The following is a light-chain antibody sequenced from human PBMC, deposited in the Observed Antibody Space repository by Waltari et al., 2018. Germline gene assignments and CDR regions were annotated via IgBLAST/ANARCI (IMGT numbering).Light chain of an antibody. J-gene: IGLJ1*01. CDR3: CSFTTNTTYL. CDR2: EVT. CDR1: SSDVGTYNR. Sequence: QSALTQPPSVSGSPGQSVTISCTGTSSDVGTYNRVSWYQQSPGTAPKLIIYEVTNRPSGVPDLFSGSKSRNSASLTISGLQAGDEADYYCCSFTTNTTYLFGTGTRVTVL. V-gene: IGLV2-18*02.